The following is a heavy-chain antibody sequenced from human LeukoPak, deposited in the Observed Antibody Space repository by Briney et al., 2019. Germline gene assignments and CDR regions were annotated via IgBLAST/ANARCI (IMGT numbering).Heavy chain of an antibody. D-gene: IGHD2-15*01. CDR1: GYTFTGYF. CDR2: INPGSGDT. Sequence: ASVKVSCKASGYTFTGYFMHWVRQAPGQGLEWMGWINPGSGDTKYAQKFQGRVTMTGDTSISTAYMELSRLRSDDTAVYYCSRGVVVAADPTDVWGKGTTVTVSS. CDR3: SRGVVVAADPTDV. V-gene: IGHV1-2*02. J-gene: IGHJ6*04.